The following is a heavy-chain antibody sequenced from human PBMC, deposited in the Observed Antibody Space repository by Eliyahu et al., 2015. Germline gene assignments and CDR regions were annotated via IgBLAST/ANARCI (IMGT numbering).Heavy chain of an antibody. D-gene: IGHD6-13*01. CDR2: IYHSGXT. CDR3: AREVIAAAGEAYFDY. V-gene: IGHV4-38-2*02. Sequence: QVQLQESGPGLVKPSETLSLTCTVSXYSISSGYYWGWIRQPPGKGLEWIGSIYHSGXTYYNPSLKSRVTISVDTSKNQFSLKLSSVTAADTAVYYCAREVIAAAGEAYFDYWGQGTLVTVSS. CDR1: XYSISSGYY. J-gene: IGHJ4*02.